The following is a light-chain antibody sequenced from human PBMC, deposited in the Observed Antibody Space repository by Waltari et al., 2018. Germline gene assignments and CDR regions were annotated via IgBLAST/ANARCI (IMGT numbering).Light chain of an antibody. CDR2: DGT. J-gene: IGLJ3*02. V-gene: IGLV7-46*01. Sequence: QAVVTQEPSLTVSPGGTVTLTCGSSTGPVTNDHFPYWCQKKPGQAPRALIYDGTNRQSRTPARCSGSVVGGKAALTLSDAQPEDETVCYCSLSYAGARVFGGGTKLTVL. CDR1: TGPVTNDHF. CDR3: SLSYAGARV.